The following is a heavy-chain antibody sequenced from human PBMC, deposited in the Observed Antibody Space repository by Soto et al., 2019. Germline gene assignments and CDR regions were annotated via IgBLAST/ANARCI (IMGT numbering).Heavy chain of an antibody. Sequence: GGSLRLSCAASGFTFSSYAMSWVRQAPGKGLEWVSIIYSGGSTYYADSVKGRFTISRDNSKNTLYLQMNSLRAEDTAVYYCARTHLQSSRWFPGPSEFDYWGQGTLVTVSS. CDR3: ARTHLQSSRWFPGPSEFDY. V-gene: IGHV3-66*01. J-gene: IGHJ4*02. CDR2: IYSGGST. CDR1: GFTFSSYA. D-gene: IGHD6-13*01.